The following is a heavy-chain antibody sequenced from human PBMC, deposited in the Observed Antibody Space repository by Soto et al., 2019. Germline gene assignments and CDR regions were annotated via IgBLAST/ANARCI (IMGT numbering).Heavy chain of an antibody. D-gene: IGHD2-2*01. CDR1: GYTFTSYG. J-gene: IGHJ6*03. CDR2: ISAYNGNT. CDR3: ARAKGDIVVVPAAFPTPSYYYYMDV. Sequence: GASVKVSCKASGYTFTSYGISWVRQAPGQGLEWMGWISAYNGNTNYAQKLQGRVTMTTDTSTSTAYMELRSLRSDDTAVYYCARAKGDIVVVPAAFPTPSYYYYMDVWGKGTTVTVSS. V-gene: IGHV1-18*01.